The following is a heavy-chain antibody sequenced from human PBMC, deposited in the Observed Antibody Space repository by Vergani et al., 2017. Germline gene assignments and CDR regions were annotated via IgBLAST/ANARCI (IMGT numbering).Heavy chain of an antibody. Sequence: QVQLVQSGAEVKKPGASVKVSCKASGYTFTSYGMHWVRQAPGKGLEWVAVISYDGSNKYYADSVKGRFTISRDNSKNTLYLQMNSLRAEDTAVYYCAKGYSSGWYTYYYYYYGMDVWGQGTTVTVSS. D-gene: IGHD6-19*01. CDR3: AKGYSSGWYTYYYYYYGMDV. CDR2: ISYDGSNK. V-gene: IGHV3-30*18. CDR1: GYTFTSYG. J-gene: IGHJ6*02.